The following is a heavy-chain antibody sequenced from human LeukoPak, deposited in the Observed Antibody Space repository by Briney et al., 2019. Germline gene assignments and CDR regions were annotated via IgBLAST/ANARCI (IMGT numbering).Heavy chain of an antibody. D-gene: IGHD4-23*01. CDR2: ITRSSTTI. CDR3: ARGPTTVVTGNWFDP. J-gene: IGHJ5*02. Sequence: PGGSLRLSCAASGFNFSIYSMNWVRQAPGKGLEWVSYITRSSTTIYYADSVKGRFTISRDNAKNSLYLQMNSLRADDTAVYYCARGPTTVVTGNWFDPWGQGTLVTVSS. V-gene: IGHV3-48*01. CDR1: GFNFSIYS.